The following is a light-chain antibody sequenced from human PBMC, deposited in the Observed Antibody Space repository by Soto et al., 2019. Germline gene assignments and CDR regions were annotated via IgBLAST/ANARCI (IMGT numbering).Light chain of an antibody. Sequence: QSVLTQPRSLSGSPGQSVAISCTGTISDVGGYNYVSWYQQHPGKAPKLMIYDVTKRPSGVPDRFSASKSGNTASLTISGLQADDEADYYCCSYAGSYSYVYGTGTKVTVL. CDR3: CSYAGSYSYV. V-gene: IGLV2-11*01. CDR2: DVT. J-gene: IGLJ1*01. CDR1: ISDVGGYNY.